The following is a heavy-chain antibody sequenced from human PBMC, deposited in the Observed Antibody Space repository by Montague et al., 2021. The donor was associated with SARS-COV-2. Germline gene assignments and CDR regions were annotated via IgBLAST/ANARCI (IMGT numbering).Heavy chain of an antibody. J-gene: IGHJ6*02. CDR1: GGSISSSSYY. CDR2: IYHSGST. D-gene: IGHD4-11*01. Sequence: SETLSLTCTVSGGSISSSSYYWGWIRQPPGKGLEWIGSIYHSGSTYYNPSLKSRVTISVDTSKNQFSLKLSSVTAADTAVYYCAVNSNYYYYYDMDVWGQGTTVTVSS. CDR3: AVNSNYYYYYDMDV. V-gene: IGHV4-39*07.